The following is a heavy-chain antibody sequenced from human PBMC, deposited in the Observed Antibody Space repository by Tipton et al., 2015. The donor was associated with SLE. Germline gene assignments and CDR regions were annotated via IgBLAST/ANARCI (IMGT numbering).Heavy chain of an antibody. CDR2: ISSSSSYI. D-gene: IGHD6-19*01. V-gene: IGHV3-21*01. J-gene: IGHJ4*02. Sequence: QLVQSGGGLVKPGGSLRLSCAASGFTFSSYSMNWVRQAPGKGLEWVSSISSSSSYIYYADSVKGRFTISRDNAKNSLYLQMNSLRVEDTAVYYCARGAVVAGNTPDVDYWGQGTLLIVSS. CDR3: ARGAVVAGNTPDVDY. CDR1: GFTFSSYS.